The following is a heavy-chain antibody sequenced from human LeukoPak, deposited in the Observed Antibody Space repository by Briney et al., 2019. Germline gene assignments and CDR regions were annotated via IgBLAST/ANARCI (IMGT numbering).Heavy chain of an antibody. V-gene: IGHV3-53*01. J-gene: IGHJ4*02. CDR1: GFTVSSNS. CDR3: AKDFPVGGFMYGDPFDY. CDR2: IYSDNT. D-gene: IGHD5-18*01. Sequence: GGSLRLSCTVSGFTVSSNSMSWVRQAPGKGLEWVSFIYSDNTHYSHSVKGRFTISRDNSKNTLYLQVNSLRAEDTALYYCAKDFPVGGFMYGDPFDYWGQGTLVTVSS.